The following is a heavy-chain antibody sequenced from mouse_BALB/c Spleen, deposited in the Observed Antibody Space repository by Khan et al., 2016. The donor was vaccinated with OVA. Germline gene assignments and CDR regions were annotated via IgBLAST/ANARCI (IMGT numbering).Heavy chain of an antibody. CDR3: AKRDYRYGEIAY. J-gene: IGHJ3*01. D-gene: IGHD2-14*01. Sequence: QVQLKESGPGLVQPSQSLSITCTVSGFSLSNYGVYWVRQSPGKGLEWLGVIWRGGNTYYNAAFMSRLSITKDNSKSQVFFKMNSLQADDTAIYYCAKRDYRYGEIAYWGQGTLVTVSA. CDR1: GFSLSNYG. CDR2: IWRGGNT. V-gene: IGHV2-5*01.